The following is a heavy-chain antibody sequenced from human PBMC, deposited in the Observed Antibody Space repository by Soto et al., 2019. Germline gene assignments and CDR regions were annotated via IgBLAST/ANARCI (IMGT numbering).Heavy chain of an antibody. V-gene: IGHV4-31*03. CDR3: ARGDDSSGYYYDY. J-gene: IGHJ4*02. CDR2: IYYSAST. CDR1: GGSISSGGYY. D-gene: IGHD3-22*01. Sequence: QVQLQESGPGLVKPSQTLSLTCTVSGGSISSGGYYWSWIRQHPGKGLEWIGYIYYSASTYYNPSLKSRVTISEDTSKNQFSLKLSSVTAADTAVYYCARGDDSSGYYYDYWGQGTLVTVSS.